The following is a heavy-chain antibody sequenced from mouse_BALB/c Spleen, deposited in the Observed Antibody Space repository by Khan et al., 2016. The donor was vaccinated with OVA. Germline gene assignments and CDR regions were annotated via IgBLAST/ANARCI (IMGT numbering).Heavy chain of an antibody. V-gene: IGHV5-6*01. CDR2: ISSGGDYT. D-gene: IGHD4-1*01. Sequence: EVELVESGGDLVKPGGSLKLSCAASGFTFSSYSMSWVRQTPDKRLEWVATISSGGDYTYYPDNVKGRFTISRDNANNTLYLQMSSMKSEDTAKYYCASGLTGSFAYWGQGTLVTVSA. CDR3: ASGLTGSFAY. CDR1: GFTFSSYS. J-gene: IGHJ3*01.